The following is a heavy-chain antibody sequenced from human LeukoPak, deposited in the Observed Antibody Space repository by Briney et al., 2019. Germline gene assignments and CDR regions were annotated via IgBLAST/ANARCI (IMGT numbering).Heavy chain of an antibody. Sequence: PGGSLRLSCAAYGFTFSSYGMHWVRQAPGKGLEWVAFIRYDGSNKYYADSVKGRFTISRDNSKNTLYLQMNSLRAEDTAVYYCATSGYYDSSGYYDPTHDAFDIWGQGTMVTVSS. CDR2: IRYDGSNK. V-gene: IGHV3-30*02. D-gene: IGHD3-22*01. CDR3: ATSGYYDSSGYYDPTHDAFDI. J-gene: IGHJ3*02. CDR1: GFTFSSYG.